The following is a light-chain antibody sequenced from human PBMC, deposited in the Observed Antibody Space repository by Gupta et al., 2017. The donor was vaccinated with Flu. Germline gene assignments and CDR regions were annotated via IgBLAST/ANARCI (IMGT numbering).Light chain of an antibody. Sequence: IISSCTGTSHDVGCYNYDCLYQQHPGKAPNRMVYDVSNRPSVVSSRFSGSKSHKTASLTISGLQAEDEADYCCSSYTTTRSVVFGGGTKLAVL. J-gene: IGLJ2*01. CDR2: DVS. CDR1: SHDVGCYNY. V-gene: IGLV2-14*04. CDR3: SSYTTTRSVV.